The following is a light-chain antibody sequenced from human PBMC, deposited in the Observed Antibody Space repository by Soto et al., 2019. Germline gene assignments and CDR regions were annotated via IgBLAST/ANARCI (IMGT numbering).Light chain of an antibody. Sequence: EIVLTQSPGTLSLSPGERATLSCRASQSVSSNFLAWYQQKPGQAPRLLIYGASSWATGIPDRLSGSGSGTDFTLTISRLEPEDLAVYYCQQYGSSPYPFGQATKLEIK. CDR1: QSVSSNF. CDR3: QQYGSSPYP. J-gene: IGKJ2*01. CDR2: GAS. V-gene: IGKV3-20*01.